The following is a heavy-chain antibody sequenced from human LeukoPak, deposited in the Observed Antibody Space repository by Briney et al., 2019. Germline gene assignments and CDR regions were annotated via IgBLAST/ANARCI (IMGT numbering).Heavy chain of an antibody. J-gene: IGHJ4*02. V-gene: IGHV1-18*01. CDR2: ISAYNGNT. CDR3: ARDRAHRIMITFGGVYDY. CDR1: GYTFTSYG. D-gene: IGHD3-16*01. Sequence: ASVKVSCKASGYTFTSYGISWVRQAPGQGLEWMGWISAYNGNTNYAQKLQGRVTVTTDTSTSTAYMELRSLRSDDTAVYYCARDRAHRIMITFGGVYDYWGQGTLVTVSS.